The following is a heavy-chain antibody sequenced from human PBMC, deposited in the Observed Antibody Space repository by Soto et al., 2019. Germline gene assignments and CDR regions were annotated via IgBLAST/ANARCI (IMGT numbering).Heavy chain of an antibody. CDR1: GGSISNGYYY. V-gene: IGHV4-31*03. Sequence: SETLSLTCTVSGGSISNGYYYWSWVRQNPGKGLEWIGHIYHSGRTYYNPSLKSRVTISVDTSKNQFSLNLSSVTAADTAVYYCARWVEVSLDYFDSWGQGTPVTVSS. D-gene: IGHD2-15*01. CDR2: IYHSGRT. J-gene: IGHJ4*02. CDR3: ARWVEVSLDYFDS.